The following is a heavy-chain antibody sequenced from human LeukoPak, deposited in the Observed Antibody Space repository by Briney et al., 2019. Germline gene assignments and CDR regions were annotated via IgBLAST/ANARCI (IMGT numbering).Heavy chain of an antibody. V-gene: IGHV3-53*01. CDR3: ARGEGLFDY. J-gene: IGHJ4*02. Sequence: SLVHSCSASGFTVSSRFLSWVLQAPGKRLEWVSVIYSGGRTKYADSVKGRFTISRDNSKNTLYLQMNSLRAEDTAVYYCARGEGLFDYWGQGTLVTVSS. CDR2: IYSGGRT. CDR1: GFTVSSRF.